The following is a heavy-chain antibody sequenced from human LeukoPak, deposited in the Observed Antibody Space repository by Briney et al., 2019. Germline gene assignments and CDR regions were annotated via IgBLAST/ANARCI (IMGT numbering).Heavy chain of an antibody. CDR2: INHSGST. CDR3: ARETRLPVWGSYRNTSIDY. J-gene: IGHJ4*02. V-gene: IGHV4-34*01. CDR1: GGSFSGYY. Sequence: SETLSLTCAVYGGSFSGYYWSWIRQPPGKGLEWIGEINHSGSTNYNPSLKSRVTISVDTSKNQFSLKLSSVTAADTAVYYCARETRLPVWGSYRNTSIDYWGQGTLVTVSS. D-gene: IGHD3-16*02.